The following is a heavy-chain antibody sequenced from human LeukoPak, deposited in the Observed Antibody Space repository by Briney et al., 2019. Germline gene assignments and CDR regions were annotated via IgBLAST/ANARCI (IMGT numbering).Heavy chain of an antibody. CDR3: ARDEEGYGSGSYYGLDY. D-gene: IGHD3-10*01. CDR1: GFTFSSYS. J-gene: IGHJ4*02. CDR2: ISSSSSTI. Sequence: GGSLRPSCAASGFTFSSYSMNWVRQAPGKGLEWVSYISSSSSTIYYADSVKGRFTISRDNAKNSLYLQMNSLRAEDTAVYYCARDEEGYGSGSYYGLDYWGQGTLVTVSS. V-gene: IGHV3-48*01.